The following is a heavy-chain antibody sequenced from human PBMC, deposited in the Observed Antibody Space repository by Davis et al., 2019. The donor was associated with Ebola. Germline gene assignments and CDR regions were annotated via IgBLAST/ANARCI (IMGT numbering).Heavy chain of an antibody. CDR1: GFTFSSYG. J-gene: IGHJ4*02. V-gene: IGHV3-30*03. D-gene: IGHD3-16*01. Sequence: PGGSLRLSCAASGFTFSSYGIHWVRQAPGKGLEWVAVISYDGSNKYYADSVKGRFTISRDNSKNTLYLQMNSLRAEDTAVYYCASSIITLWGIGDYWGQGTLVTVSS. CDR2: ISYDGSNK. CDR3: ASSIITLWGIGDY.